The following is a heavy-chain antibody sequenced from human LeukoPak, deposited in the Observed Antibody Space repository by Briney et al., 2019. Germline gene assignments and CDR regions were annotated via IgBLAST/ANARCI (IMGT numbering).Heavy chain of an antibody. V-gene: IGHV1-8*01. J-gene: IGHJ4*02. CDR3: ARGLRRRGSYYLDY. CDR1: GYTFTSYD. Sequence: ASVKVSCKASGYTFTSYDINWVRQATGHGLEWMGWMNPNSGNTGYAQKFQGRVTMTRNTSISTAYMELSSLRSEDTAVYYCARGLRRRGSYYLDYWGQGTLVTVSS. D-gene: IGHD1-26*01. CDR2: MNPNSGNT.